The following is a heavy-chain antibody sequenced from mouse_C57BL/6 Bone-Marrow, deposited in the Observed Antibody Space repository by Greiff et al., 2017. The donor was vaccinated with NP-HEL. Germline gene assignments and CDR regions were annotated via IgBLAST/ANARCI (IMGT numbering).Heavy chain of an antibody. CDR2: IYPRSGNT. CDR1: GYTFTSYG. J-gene: IGHJ3*01. V-gene: IGHV1-81*01. Sequence: QVQLQQSGAELARPGASVKLSCKASGYTFTSYGISWVKQRTGQGLEWIGEIYPRSGNTYYNEKFKGKATLTADKSSSTAYLELRSLTSEDSAGYFCAREGYYGNLAWFAYWGQGTLVTVSA. D-gene: IGHD2-1*01. CDR3: AREGYYGNLAWFAY.